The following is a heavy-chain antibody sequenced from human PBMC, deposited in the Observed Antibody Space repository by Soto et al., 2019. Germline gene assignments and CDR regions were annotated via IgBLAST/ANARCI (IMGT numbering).Heavy chain of an antibody. CDR3: AREGTSDVYHPYYGMDV. CDR1: GGSVSSGSYY. J-gene: IGHJ6*02. CDR2: IYYSGST. Sequence: SETLSLTCTVSGGSVSSGSYYWSWIRQPPGKGLEWIGYIYYSGSTIHNPSLKSRVTISVDTSKNQFSLKLSSVTAADTAVYYCAREGTSDVYHPYYGMDVWGQGTTVTVSS. V-gene: IGHV4-61*01. D-gene: IGHD2-2*01.